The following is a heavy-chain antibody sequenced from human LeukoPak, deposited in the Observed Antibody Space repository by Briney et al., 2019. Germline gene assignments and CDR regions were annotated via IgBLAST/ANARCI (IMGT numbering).Heavy chain of an antibody. V-gene: IGHV4-30-4*08. Sequence: PSETLSLTCTVSGGSISSGDYYWSWIRQPPGKGLEWIGYIYYSGSTYYNPSLKSRVTISVDTSKNQFSLKLSSVTAADTAVYYCARALSKSDDPYSYGYIQIGNWGQGTLVTVSS. D-gene: IGHD5-18*01. CDR2: IYYSGST. CDR1: GGSISSGDYY. CDR3: ARALSKSDDPYSYGYIQIGN. J-gene: IGHJ4*02.